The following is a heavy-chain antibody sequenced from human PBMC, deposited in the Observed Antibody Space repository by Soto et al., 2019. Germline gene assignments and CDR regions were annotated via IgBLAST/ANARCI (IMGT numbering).Heavy chain of an antibody. CDR2: ISGSGGST. Sequence: EVQLLESGGGLVQPGGSLRLSCAASGFTFSSYVMSWVRQAPGKGLEWVSAISGSGGSTYYADSVKGRFTISRDNSKNTLYRQMNSLRAEDTAVYYCAKDRHYYGSGSCWDYWGQGTLVTVSS. D-gene: IGHD3-10*01. CDR3: AKDRHYYGSGSCWDY. CDR1: GFTFSSYV. J-gene: IGHJ4*02. V-gene: IGHV3-23*01.